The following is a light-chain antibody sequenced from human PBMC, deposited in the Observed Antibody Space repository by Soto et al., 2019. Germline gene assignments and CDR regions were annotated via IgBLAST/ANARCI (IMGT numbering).Light chain of an antibody. V-gene: IGKV1-5*01. Sequence: DLQMTQSPSTLSASVGDRVTITCRASQSINNWLAWYQQKPGKAPKLLIYDASSLESGVPSRFSGSGSGTEFTLTISSLQPDDFATYYCQQYSSYWTFGQGTKVEIK. CDR3: QQYSSYWT. CDR2: DAS. CDR1: QSINNW. J-gene: IGKJ1*01.